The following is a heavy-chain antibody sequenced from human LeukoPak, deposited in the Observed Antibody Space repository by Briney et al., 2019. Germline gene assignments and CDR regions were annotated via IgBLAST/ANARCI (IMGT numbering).Heavy chain of an antibody. J-gene: IGHJ4*02. V-gene: IGHV4-59*01. Sequence: SETLSLTCSVSGVSITSNYWSWIRQPPGKGLEWLGYTHHSGATSYNPSLKSRSTMSLDTSNDQFSLKLSSVTAADTAVYYCARSSGHSYGDFDYWGQGNLVTVSS. CDR2: THHSGAT. D-gene: IGHD5-18*01. CDR3: ARSSGHSYGDFDY. CDR1: GVSITSNY.